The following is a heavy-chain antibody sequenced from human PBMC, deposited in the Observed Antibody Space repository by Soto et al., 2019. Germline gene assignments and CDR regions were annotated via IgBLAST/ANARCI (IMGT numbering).Heavy chain of an antibody. J-gene: IGHJ5*01. Sequence: VQLVESGGGLVKPGGSLRLSCAASGFTFSNSNMNWVRQAPGKGLEWVSSLSSSTSYIYYADSVKGRFTISRDNAKNSLYLQMNSLRVDDTAVYYCARDLSQYCGYVDSWGQGTLVTVSS. D-gene: IGHD5-12*01. CDR2: LSSSTSYI. V-gene: IGHV3-21*02. CDR1: GFTFSNSN. CDR3: ARDLSQYCGYVDS.